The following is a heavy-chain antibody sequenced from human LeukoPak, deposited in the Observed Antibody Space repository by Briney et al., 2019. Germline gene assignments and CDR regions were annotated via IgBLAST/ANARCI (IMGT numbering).Heavy chain of an antibody. D-gene: IGHD3-9*01. V-gene: IGHV4-30-2*01. J-gene: IGHJ3*02. CDR3: ARYDILPGTHDAFDI. CDR2: MYHNGST. CDR1: GFSISSGDFS. Sequence: TLSLTCAVSGFSISSGDFSWSWIRQPPGKGLEWIGYMYHNGSTYGNPALKSLVTTSVNTSKNQCSLKLSSVAAADTAVYYCARYDILPGTHDAFDIWGRGTMVTVSS.